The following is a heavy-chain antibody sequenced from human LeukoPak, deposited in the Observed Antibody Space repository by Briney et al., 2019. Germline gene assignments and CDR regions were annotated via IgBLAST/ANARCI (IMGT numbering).Heavy chain of an antibody. CDR1: GGTFSSYA. V-gene: IGHV1-69*13. Sequence: SVKVSCKASGGTFSSYAISWVRQAPGQGLEWMGGIIPIFGTANYAQKFQGRVTITADESTSTAYMELSSLRSEDTAVYYCARDPRSGGSAGDAFDIWGQGTMVTVSS. J-gene: IGHJ3*02. CDR2: IIPIFGTA. D-gene: IGHD2-15*01. CDR3: ARDPRSGGSAGDAFDI.